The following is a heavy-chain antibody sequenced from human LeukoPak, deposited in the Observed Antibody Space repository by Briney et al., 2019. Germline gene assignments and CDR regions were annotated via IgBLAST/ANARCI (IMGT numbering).Heavy chain of an antibody. CDR3: ARGPTRTEEYFQH. D-gene: IGHD1-14*01. V-gene: IGHV1-2*02. CDR2: INPNSGGT. CDR1: GYTFTGYY. Sequence: ASVKVSCKASGYTFTGYYMHWVRQAPGQGLEWMGWINPNSGGTNYAQKFQGRVTMTRDTSISTAYMELSRLRSDDTAVYYCARGPTRTEEYFQHWGQGTLVTVSS. J-gene: IGHJ1*01.